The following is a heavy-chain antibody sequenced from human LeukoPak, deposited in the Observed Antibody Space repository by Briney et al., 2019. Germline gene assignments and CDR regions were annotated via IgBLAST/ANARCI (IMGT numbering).Heavy chain of an antibody. D-gene: IGHD4-17*01. CDR3: AREVATASFDY. CDR1: RFIFSNYW. J-gene: IGHJ4*02. CDR2: INSDGSSK. Sequence: PGGSLRLSCAASRFIFSNYWMHWVRQAPGKGLVWVSRINSDGSSKNYADSVKGRLTISRDNAKNTLYLQMNSLRADATAVYYCAREVATASFDYWGQGTLVTVSS. V-gene: IGHV3-74*01.